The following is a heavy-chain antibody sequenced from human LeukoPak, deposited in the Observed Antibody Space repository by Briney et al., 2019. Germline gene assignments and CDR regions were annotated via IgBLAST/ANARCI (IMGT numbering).Heavy chain of an antibody. CDR1: RFILSSYG. V-gene: IGHV3-33*01. D-gene: IGHD1-26*01. CDR3: ARGEWELLLEPVWFDP. CDR2: IWYDGSNK. J-gene: IGHJ5*02. Sequence: GGSLSLSCVACRFILSSYGMHWVRQAPGKGREWVAVIWYDGSNKYHAVSVKGRITISRDNSTNTLYLQMNSLRVEDTAVYYGARGEWELLLEPVWFDPWGQGTMVTVSS.